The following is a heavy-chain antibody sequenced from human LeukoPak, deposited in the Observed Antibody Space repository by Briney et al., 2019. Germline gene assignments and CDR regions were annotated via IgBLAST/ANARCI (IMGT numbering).Heavy chain of an antibody. D-gene: IGHD6-25*01. CDR2: IHTGNGDT. Sequence: ASVTVSCKASGYSFTTFPIHWVRQAPGQAPEWVGWIHTGNGDTKYSEAFQDRVTTARDTPATTAFMELSSLRSEDTAVYYCARGAAGLHDHWGQGTLVTVSS. V-gene: IGHV1-3*04. J-gene: IGHJ4*02. CDR1: GYSFTTFP. CDR3: ARGAAGLHDH.